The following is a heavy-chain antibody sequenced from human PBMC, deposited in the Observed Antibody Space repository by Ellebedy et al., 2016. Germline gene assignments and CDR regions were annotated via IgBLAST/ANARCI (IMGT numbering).Heavy chain of an antibody. CDR3: ARPREGHRGTYCGGDCSVFHY. D-gene: IGHD2-21*02. Sequence: ASVKVSXXVSGYTLTELSMHWVRQATGQGLEWMGWINPNSGGTNYAQKFQGRVTMTRDTSISTAYMELSSLRSEDTAVYYCARPREGHRGTYCGGDCSVFHYWGQGTLVTVSS. V-gene: IGHV1-2*02. CDR1: GYTLTELS. J-gene: IGHJ4*02. CDR2: INPNSGGT.